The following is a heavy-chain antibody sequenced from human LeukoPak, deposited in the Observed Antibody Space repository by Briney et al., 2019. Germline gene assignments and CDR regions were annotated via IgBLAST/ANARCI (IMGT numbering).Heavy chain of an antibody. CDR1: GLTFRSYG. CDR2: IWYDGSNK. CDR3: VKAGQGYMDV. D-gene: IGHD1-14*01. J-gene: IGHJ6*03. V-gene: IGHV3-33*03. Sequence: GGSLRLSCAASGLTFRSYGMHWVRQAPGKGLEWVAVIWYDGSNKYYGDSVKDRFTISRDNAKNTLHLQMNSLRADDTAMYYCVKAGQGYMDVWGKGTTVIVSS.